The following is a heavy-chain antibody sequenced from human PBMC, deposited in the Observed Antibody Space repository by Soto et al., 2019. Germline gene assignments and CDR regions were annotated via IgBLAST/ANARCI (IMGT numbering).Heavy chain of an antibody. Sequence: ASLKLSCKSSGYPFTSYVIIWVRQAPGQGLEWMGWISAYNGNTNYAQKLQGRVTMTTDTSTSTAYMELRSLRSDDTAVYYCARPGYYDSSGYKRGNAFDIWGQGTMVTVS. D-gene: IGHD3-22*01. CDR3: ARPGYYDSSGYKRGNAFDI. CDR2: ISAYNGNT. J-gene: IGHJ3*02. CDR1: GYPFTSYV. V-gene: IGHV1-18*01.